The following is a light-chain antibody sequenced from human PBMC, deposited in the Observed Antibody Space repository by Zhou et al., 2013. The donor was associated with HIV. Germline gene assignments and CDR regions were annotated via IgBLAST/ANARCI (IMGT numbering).Light chain of an antibody. Sequence: EIVMTQSPATLSVSPGERATLSCRASQSISTNLAWYQQKPGQAPRLLIYGASTRATGIPARFSGSRSGTEFTLTISSMQSEDSAVYYCQQYHARPPALTFGGGSKV. CDR2: GAS. CDR1: QSISTN. V-gene: IGKV3-15*01. J-gene: IGKJ4*01. CDR3: QQYHARPPALT.